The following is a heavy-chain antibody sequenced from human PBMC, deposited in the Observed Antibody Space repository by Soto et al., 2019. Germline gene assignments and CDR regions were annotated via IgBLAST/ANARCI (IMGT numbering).Heavy chain of an antibody. V-gene: IGHV3-33*01. CDR2: IWYDGSNK. CDR3: ARDLAAGAYYYYGMDV. J-gene: IGHJ6*02. Sequence: PGGSLRLSCAASGFTFSSYGMHWVRQAPGKGLEWVAVIWYDGSNKYYADSVKGRFTISRDNSKNTLYLQMNSLRAEDTAVYYCARDLAAGAYYYYGMDVWGQRTTVTVSS. CDR1: GFTFSSYG. D-gene: IGHD6-13*01.